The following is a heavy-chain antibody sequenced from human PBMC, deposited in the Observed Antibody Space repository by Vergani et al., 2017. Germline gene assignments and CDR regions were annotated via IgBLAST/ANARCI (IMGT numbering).Heavy chain of an antibody. D-gene: IGHD3-22*01. Sequence: QVQLQESGPGLVKPSETLSLTCTVSGGSISSYYWSWIRQPPGKGLEWIGYIYYSGSTNYNPSLKSRVTISVDTSKNQFSLKLSSVTAADTAVYYCARGGADYYDSSGWYYWGQGTLVTVSS. V-gene: IGHV4-59*01. CDR2: IYYSGST. J-gene: IGHJ4*02. CDR1: GGSISSYY. CDR3: ARGGADYYDSSGWYY.